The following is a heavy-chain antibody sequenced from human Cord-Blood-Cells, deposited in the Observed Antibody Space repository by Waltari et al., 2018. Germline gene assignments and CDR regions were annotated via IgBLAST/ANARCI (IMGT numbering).Heavy chain of an antibody. CDR2: IAYDGSNK. J-gene: IGHJ4*02. CDR1: GLPFISND. D-gene: IGHD5-18*01. CDR3: ARDSGYSYGPFDY. Sequence: QVQQVESGGGVVRPGRPRSLACAAPGLPFISNDLLGVPRAPGKGLEWVAVIAYDGSNKYYADSVKGRFTISRDNSKNTLYLQMNSLRAEDTAVYYCARDSGYSYGPFDYWGQGTLVTVSS. V-gene: IGHV3-30-3*01.